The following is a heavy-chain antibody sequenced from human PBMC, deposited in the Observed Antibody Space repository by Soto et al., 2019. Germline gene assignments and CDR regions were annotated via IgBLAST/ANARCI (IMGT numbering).Heavy chain of an antibody. CDR1: GYSFTSYW. CDR2: IYPGDSDT. CDR3: ARLQGNSSPGLKLGY. D-gene: IGHD6-13*01. J-gene: IGHJ4*02. Sequence: PGETLKISCKGSGYSFTSYWIGWVRQMPGKGLEWMGIIYPGDSDTRYSLSFQGQVTISADKSISTAYLQWSSLKASDTAMYYCARLQGNSSPGLKLGYWGQGTLVTVSS. V-gene: IGHV5-51*01.